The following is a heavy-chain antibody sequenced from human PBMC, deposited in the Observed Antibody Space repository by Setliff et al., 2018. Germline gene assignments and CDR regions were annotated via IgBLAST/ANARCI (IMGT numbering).Heavy chain of an antibody. CDR2: INPNRGGT. CDR3: ARDGSSVIRFLEWSHKDYYYMDV. J-gene: IGHJ6*03. CDR1: GYTFSDYY. Sequence: ASVKVSCKTSGYTFSDYYIHWVRQAPGQGLEWMGWINPNRGGTNYARKFEGRVTVTRDTSISTAYMELSRLGYDDTAIYYCARDGSSVIRFLEWSHKDYYYMDVWGKGTTVTVSS. D-gene: IGHD3-3*01. V-gene: IGHV1-2*02.